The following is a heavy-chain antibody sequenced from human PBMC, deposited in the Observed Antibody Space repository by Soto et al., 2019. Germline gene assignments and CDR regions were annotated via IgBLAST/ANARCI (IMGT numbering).Heavy chain of an antibody. D-gene: IGHD6-19*01. J-gene: IGHJ4*02. CDR3: ARDSGGYSSGSEG. V-gene: IGHV1-46*01. Sequence: QVQLVQSGAEVKKPGASVKVSCKASGYTFTSYYMHWVRQAPGQGLEWMGIINPSGGSTSYAQKFQGRVTMTRDTSTSTVDMELSSLRAEDTAVYYCARDSGGYSSGSEGWGQGTLVTVSS. CDR2: INPSGGST. CDR1: GYTFTSYY.